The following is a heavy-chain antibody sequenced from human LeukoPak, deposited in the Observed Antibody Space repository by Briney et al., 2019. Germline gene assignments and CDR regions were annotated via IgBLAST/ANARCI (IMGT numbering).Heavy chain of an antibody. D-gene: IGHD6-19*01. J-gene: IGHJ5*02. Sequence: ASVKVSCMASGYTFTSYGISWVRQAPGQGLEWMGWISAYNGNTNYAQKLQGRVTMTTDTSTSTAYMELRSLRSDDTAVYYCARYSSGHDGDGWFDPWGQGTLVTVPS. V-gene: IGHV1-18*01. CDR3: ARYSSGHDGDGWFDP. CDR1: GYTFTSYG. CDR2: ISAYNGNT.